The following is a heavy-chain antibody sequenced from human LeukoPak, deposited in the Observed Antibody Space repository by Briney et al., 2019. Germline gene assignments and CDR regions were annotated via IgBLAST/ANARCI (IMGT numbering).Heavy chain of an antibody. CDR2: IYYSGST. Sequence: SETLSLTCTVSGGSISSSSYYWGWIRQPPGKGLEWIGSIYYSGSTYYNPSLKSRVTMSVDTSKNQFSLKLSSVTAADTAVYYCARGRWYYGSGSREGRRYFQHWGQGTLVTVSS. CDR1: GGSISSSSYY. CDR3: ARGRWYYGSGSREGRRYFQH. J-gene: IGHJ1*01. D-gene: IGHD3-10*01. V-gene: IGHV4-39*07.